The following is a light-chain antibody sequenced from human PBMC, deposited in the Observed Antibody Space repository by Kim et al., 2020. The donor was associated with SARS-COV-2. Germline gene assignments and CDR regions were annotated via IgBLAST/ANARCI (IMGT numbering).Light chain of an antibody. Sequence: ASAGDRVTISCRASQGISNYLAWYQQKPGKVPKLLIYAASTLQSGGPSRFSGSGSGTDFTLTISSLQPEDVATYYCQKDNSAPTTFGQGTKVDIK. J-gene: IGKJ1*01. CDR1: QGISNY. V-gene: IGKV1-27*01. CDR2: AAS. CDR3: QKDNSAPTT.